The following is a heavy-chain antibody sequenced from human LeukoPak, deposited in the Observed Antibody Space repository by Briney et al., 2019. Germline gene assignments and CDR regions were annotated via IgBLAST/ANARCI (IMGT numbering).Heavy chain of an antibody. D-gene: IGHD5-18*01. CDR2: INHSGST. CDR3: ARGPRGYSYGYFVY. J-gene: IGHJ4*02. Sequence: PSETLSLTCAVYGGSFSGYYWSWIRQPPGKGLEWIGEINHSGSTNYNPSLKSRVTISVDTSKNQFSLKLSSVTAADTAVYYCARGPRGYSYGYFVYWGQGTLVTVSS. V-gene: IGHV4-34*01. CDR1: GGSFSGYY.